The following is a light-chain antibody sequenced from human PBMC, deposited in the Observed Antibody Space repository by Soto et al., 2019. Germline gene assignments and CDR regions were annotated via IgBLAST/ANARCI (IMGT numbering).Light chain of an antibody. CDR2: DAS. Sequence: AIRMTQSPSSFSASTGDRVSITCRATQDIGTYLAWYQQIPGKAPKLLIYDASTLQTGVPSRFSGSGSGTDFTLTISCLQSEDFATYYCQQYYSYPRTFGQGTKVDI. J-gene: IGKJ1*01. CDR3: QQYYSYPRT. V-gene: IGKV1-8*01. CDR1: QDIGTY.